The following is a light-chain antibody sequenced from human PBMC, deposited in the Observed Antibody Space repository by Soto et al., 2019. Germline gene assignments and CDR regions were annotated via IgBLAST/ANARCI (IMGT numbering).Light chain of an antibody. CDR2: WAS. CDR1: QSVLYSSNNKNY. CDR3: QQYYSTPYT. J-gene: IGKJ2*01. Sequence: DIVMTQFPDSLAVSLGERATINCKSRQSVLYSSNNKNYLAWYQQKPGQPPKLLIYWASTRESGVPDRFSGSGSGTDFTLTISSLQAEDVAVYYCQQYYSTPYTFGLGTKLEIK. V-gene: IGKV4-1*01.